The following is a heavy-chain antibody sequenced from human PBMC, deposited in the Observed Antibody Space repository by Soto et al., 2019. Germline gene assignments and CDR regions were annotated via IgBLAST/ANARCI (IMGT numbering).Heavy chain of an antibody. CDR3: ARSMLYAHYFDY. D-gene: IGHD2-8*01. J-gene: IGHJ4*02. CDR2: ISYDGSNK. V-gene: IGHV3-30-3*01. CDR1: GFTFNSYA. Sequence: GGSLRLSCAASGFTFNSYAMHWVRQAPGKGLEWVAVISYDGSNKYYADSVKGRFTISRDNSKNTLYLQMNSLRAEDTAVYYCARSMLYAHYFDYWGQGTLVTVSS.